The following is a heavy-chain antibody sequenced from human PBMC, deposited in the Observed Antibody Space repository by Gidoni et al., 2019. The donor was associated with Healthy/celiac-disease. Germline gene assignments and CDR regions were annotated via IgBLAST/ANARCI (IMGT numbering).Heavy chain of an antibody. CDR2: IIPIFGTA. Sequence: QVQLVQSGAEVKKPGSSVKVSCKASGSTFSSYAISWVRQAPGQGLEWLGGIIPIFGTANYAQKFQGRVTITADESTSTAYMELSSLRSEDTAVYYCARGDVDTAMVGFDYWGQGTLVTVSS. J-gene: IGHJ4*02. D-gene: IGHD5-18*01. CDR1: GSTFSSYA. V-gene: IGHV1-69*01. CDR3: ARGDVDTAMVGFDY.